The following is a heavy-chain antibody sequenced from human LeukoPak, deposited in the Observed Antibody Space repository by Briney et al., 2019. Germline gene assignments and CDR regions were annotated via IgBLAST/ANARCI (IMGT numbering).Heavy chain of an antibody. D-gene: IGHD2-8*01. V-gene: IGHV1-69*13. CDR1: GGTFSSYA. Sequence: ASVKVSCKASGGTFSSYAISWVRQAPGQGLEWMGGIIPIFGTANYAQKFQGRVTITADESTSTAYMELSSLRSEDTAVYYCARANPVLMVSKYFQHWGQGTLVTVSS. CDR3: ARANPVLMVSKYFQH. CDR2: IIPIFGTA. J-gene: IGHJ1*01.